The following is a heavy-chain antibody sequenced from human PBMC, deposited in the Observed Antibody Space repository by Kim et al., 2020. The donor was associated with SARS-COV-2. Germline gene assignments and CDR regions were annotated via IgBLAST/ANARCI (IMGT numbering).Heavy chain of an antibody. V-gene: IGHV4-39*07. CDR2: IYYSGST. D-gene: IGHD4-17*01. CDR1: GGSISSSSYY. CDR3: AREDYGDYGEDYFDY. J-gene: IGHJ4*02. Sequence: SETLSLTCTVSGGSISSSSYYWGWIRQPPGKGLEWFGSIYYSGSTYYNPSLKSRVTISVDTSKNQISLKLSSVTAADTAVYYCAREDYGDYGEDYFDYWGQGTQVTVSS.